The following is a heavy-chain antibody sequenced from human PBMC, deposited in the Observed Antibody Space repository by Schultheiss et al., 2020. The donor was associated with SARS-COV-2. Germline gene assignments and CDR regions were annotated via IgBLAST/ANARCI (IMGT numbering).Heavy chain of an antibody. J-gene: IGHJ5*02. V-gene: IGHV4-61*02. CDR3: ARVPIWFQLPTNWFDP. D-gene: IGHD2-2*01. Sequence: SETLSLTCTVSGGSISSSSYYWGWIRQPAGKGLEWIGRIYTSGSTNYNPSLKSRVTISVDTSNNQFSLRLSSVTAADTAVYYCARVPIWFQLPTNWFDPWGQGTLVTVSS. CDR1: GGSISSSSYY. CDR2: IYTSGST.